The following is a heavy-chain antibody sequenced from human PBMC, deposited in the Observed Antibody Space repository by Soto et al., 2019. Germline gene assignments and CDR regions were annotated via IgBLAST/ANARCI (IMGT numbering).Heavy chain of an antibody. CDR3: ARAYSSSWYLYN. CDR1: GFTFSTYG. V-gene: IGHV3-23*01. Sequence: GGSLRLSCAASGFTFSTYGMSWVRQAPGKGLEWVSAIAGPGGGTYYADSVKGRFTISRDNSKNTLYLQMNSLRAEDTAVYYCARAYSSSWYLYNWGQGTMVTVSS. J-gene: IGHJ3*01. D-gene: IGHD6-13*01. CDR2: IAGPGGGT.